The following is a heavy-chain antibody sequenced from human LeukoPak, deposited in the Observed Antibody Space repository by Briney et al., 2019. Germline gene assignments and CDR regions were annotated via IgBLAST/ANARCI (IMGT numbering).Heavy chain of an antibody. D-gene: IGHD6-6*01. CDR1: GDSISSYY. J-gene: IGHJ4*02. V-gene: IGHV4-4*09. CDR3: ARLTRLSTSPDRYYLDY. CDR2: IYTSGGT. Sequence: SETLSLTCTVSGDSISSYYWSWIRQPPGKGLEWIGYIYTSGGTNYIPSLKGRVTISIDTSKNQFSLKLNSVTAADSAVYYCARLTRLSTSPDRYYLDYWGQGTLVTVSS.